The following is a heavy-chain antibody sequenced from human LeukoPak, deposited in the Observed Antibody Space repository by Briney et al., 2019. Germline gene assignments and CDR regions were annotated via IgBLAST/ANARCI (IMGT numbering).Heavy chain of an antibody. V-gene: IGHV4-34*01. CDR1: GGSFSGYY. J-gene: IGHJ4*02. Sequence: SETLSLTCAVYGGSFSGYYWSWIRQPPGKGLEWIGEINHSGSTNYNPSLKSRVTISVDTSKNQFSLKLSSVTAADTAVYYCARHDAGGYCSGGSCYSGHFDYWGQGTLVTVSS. D-gene: IGHD2-15*01. CDR2: INHSGST. CDR3: ARHDAGGYCSGGSCYSGHFDY.